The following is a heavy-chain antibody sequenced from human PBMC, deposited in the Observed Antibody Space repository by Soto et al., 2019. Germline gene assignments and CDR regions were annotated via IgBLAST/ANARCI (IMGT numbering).Heavy chain of an antibody. CDR3: AREENCRGGTCYSEYFHH. Sequence: DSVKVSCTTSGYIFTAYSMHWVRQAPGQGLEWMGVVNPSGGSAHYAQSFEGRVTLTRDTSTSTFYMELSSLRSEDTAVYYCAREENCRGGTCYSEYFHHWGHGPLFTVPS. CDR2: VNPSGGSA. J-gene: IGHJ1*01. D-gene: IGHD2-15*01. V-gene: IGHV1-46*01. CDR1: GYIFTAYS.